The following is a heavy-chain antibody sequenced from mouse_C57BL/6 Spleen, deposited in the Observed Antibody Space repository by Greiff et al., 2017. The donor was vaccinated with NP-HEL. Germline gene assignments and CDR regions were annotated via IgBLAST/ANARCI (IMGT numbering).Heavy chain of an antibody. D-gene: IGHD2-2*01. V-gene: IGHV5-17*01. CDR2: ISSGSSTI. CDR1: GFTFSDYG. Sequence: DVQLQESGGGLVKPGGSLKLSCAASGFTFSDYGMHWVRQAPEKGLEWVAYISSGSSTIYYADTVKGRFTISRDNAKNTLFLQMTRLRSEDTARYYCASGGYGYDGGFAYWGQGTLVTVSA. CDR3: ASGGYGYDGGFAY. J-gene: IGHJ3*01.